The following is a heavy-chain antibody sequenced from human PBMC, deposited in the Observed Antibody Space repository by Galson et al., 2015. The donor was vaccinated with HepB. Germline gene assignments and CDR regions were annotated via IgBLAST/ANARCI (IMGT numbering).Heavy chain of an antibody. V-gene: IGHV1-46*01. J-gene: IGHJ4*02. D-gene: IGHD3-10*01. CDR3: ARGVLLWDGPDY. Sequence: SVKVSCKASGYKFISYYMHWVRQAPGQGLEWMGIINPSGGSTDYAPKFLGRVTLTRDTSTSTVFMELSSLRSDDTAVYFCARGVLLWDGPDYWGQGTVVTVSS. CDR1: GYKFISYY. CDR2: INPSGGST.